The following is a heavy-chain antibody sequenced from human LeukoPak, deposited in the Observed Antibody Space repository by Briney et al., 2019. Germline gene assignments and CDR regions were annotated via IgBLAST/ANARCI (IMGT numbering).Heavy chain of an antibody. CDR3: ARVLPNWYSSNWYGIASWFDP. CDR2: IYTSGST. J-gene: IGHJ5*02. Sequence: SETLSLTCTVSGGSISSYYWSWIRQPAGKGLEWIGRIYTSGSTNYNPSLKSRVTMSVDTSKNQFSLKLSSVTAADTAVYYCARVLPNWYSSNWYGIASWFDPWGQGTLVTVSS. D-gene: IGHD6-13*01. V-gene: IGHV4-4*07. CDR1: GGSISSYY.